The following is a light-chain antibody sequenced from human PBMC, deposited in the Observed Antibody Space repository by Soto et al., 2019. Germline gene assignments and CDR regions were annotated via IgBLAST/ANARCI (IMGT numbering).Light chain of an antibody. CDR3: SSYTSSSTWV. CDR1: SSDVGGYNY. V-gene: IGLV2-14*01. CDR2: EVN. J-gene: IGLJ2*01. Sequence: QSALTQPASVSGSPGQSITISCAGTSSDVGGYNYVSWYQQLPGKAPKLMISEVNNRPSGVSNRFSGSKSGNTASLTISGLQAEDEADYYCSSYTSSSTWVLGGGTKLTVL.